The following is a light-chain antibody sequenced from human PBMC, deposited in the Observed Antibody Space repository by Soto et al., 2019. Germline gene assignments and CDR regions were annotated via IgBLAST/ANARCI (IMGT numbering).Light chain of an antibody. Sequence: QAVVTQPPSVSGAPGQRVTISCTGSSSNIGAGYDVHWYQQLPGTAPKLLIYGNSNRPSGGPDRFSGSKSGTSASLAITGLQAEDEADYYCQSYDSSLSAYVFGTGTKLTVL. V-gene: IGLV1-40*01. CDR1: SSNIGAGYD. CDR2: GNS. J-gene: IGLJ1*01. CDR3: QSYDSSLSAYV.